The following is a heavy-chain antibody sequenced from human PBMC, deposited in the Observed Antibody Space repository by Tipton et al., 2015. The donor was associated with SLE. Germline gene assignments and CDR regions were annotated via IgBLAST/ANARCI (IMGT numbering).Heavy chain of an antibody. Sequence: TLSLTCTVSGGSISSGGYYWSWIRQHPGKGLEWIGYIYYSGSTYYNPSLKSRVTISVDTSKNQFSLKLSSVTAADTAVYYCAREVRGTIFGVVIQRYMDVWGKGTTVTVSS. V-gene: IGHV4-31*03. CDR2: IYYSGST. CDR1: GGSISSGGYY. D-gene: IGHD3-3*01. CDR3: AREVRGTIFGVVIQRYMDV. J-gene: IGHJ6*03.